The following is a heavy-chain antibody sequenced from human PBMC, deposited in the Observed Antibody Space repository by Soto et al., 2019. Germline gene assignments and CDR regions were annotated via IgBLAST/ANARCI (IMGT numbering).Heavy chain of an antibody. CDR2: IWYDGSNK. D-gene: IGHD6-13*01. V-gene: IGHV3-33*01. Sequence: GSLSLSCAASGFTFSSYGMHWFRQAPGKGLEWVAVIWYDGSNKYYADSLKGRFTISRDNPKNTLYLQMNSLRAEDTAVYYCARAEYSSICIDYWGPGPLVTV. CDR1: GFTFSSYG. CDR3: ARAEYSSICIDY. J-gene: IGHJ4*02.